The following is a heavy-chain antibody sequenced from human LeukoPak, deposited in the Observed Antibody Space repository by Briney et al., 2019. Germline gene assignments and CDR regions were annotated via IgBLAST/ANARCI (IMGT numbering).Heavy chain of an antibody. Sequence: RGESLRISCKGSGYSFTSYWISWVRQMRGKGLEWMGRIDPSDSYTNYSPSFQGHVTISADKSISTAYLQWSSLKASDTAMYYCARLELAYCGGDCYSLDYWGQGTLVTVSS. D-gene: IGHD2-21*02. CDR1: GYSFTSYW. V-gene: IGHV5-10-1*01. CDR3: ARLELAYCGGDCYSLDY. J-gene: IGHJ4*02. CDR2: IDPSDSYT.